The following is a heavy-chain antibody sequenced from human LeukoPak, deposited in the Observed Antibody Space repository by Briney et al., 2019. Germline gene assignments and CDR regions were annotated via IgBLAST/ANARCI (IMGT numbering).Heavy chain of an antibody. CDR3: ARVYGSGTAGYYYYYYMDV. Sequence: ASVKVSCKASGYTFTSYDINWVRRATGQGLEWMGWMNPNTGNTGYAQKFQGRVTMTRNTSISTAYMELSSLRSEDTAVYYCARVYGSGTAGYYYYYYMDVWGKGTTVTISS. J-gene: IGHJ6*03. CDR2: MNPNTGNT. CDR1: GYTFTSYD. D-gene: IGHD3-10*01. V-gene: IGHV1-8*01.